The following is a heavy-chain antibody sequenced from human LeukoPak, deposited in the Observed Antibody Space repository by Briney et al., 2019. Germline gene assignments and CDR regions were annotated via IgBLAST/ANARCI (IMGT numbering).Heavy chain of an antibody. Sequence: PGGSLRLSCAASGFTFSDYYMSWIRQAPGKGLEWVSYISSSGSTIYYADSVKGRFTTSRDNAKNSLYLQMNSLRAEDTAVYYCARVGGDGYNFDYYGMDVWGQGTTVTVSS. D-gene: IGHD5-24*01. CDR2: ISSSGSTI. V-gene: IGHV3-11*01. CDR3: ARVGGDGYNFDYYGMDV. CDR1: GFTFSDYY. J-gene: IGHJ6*02.